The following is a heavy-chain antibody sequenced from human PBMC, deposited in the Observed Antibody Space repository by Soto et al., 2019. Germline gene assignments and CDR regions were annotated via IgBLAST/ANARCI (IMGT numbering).Heavy chain of an antibody. Sequence: PGESLKISCKGSGYSFTSYWISWVRQMPGKGLEWMGRIDPSDSYTNYSPSFQGHVTISADKSISTAYLQWSSLKASDTAMYYCARLKLAQQFYYYYGMDVWGQGTTVTAP. CDR3: ARLKLAQQFYYYYGMDV. D-gene: IGHD6-13*01. CDR1: GYSFTSYW. J-gene: IGHJ6*02. CDR2: IDPSDSYT. V-gene: IGHV5-10-1*01.